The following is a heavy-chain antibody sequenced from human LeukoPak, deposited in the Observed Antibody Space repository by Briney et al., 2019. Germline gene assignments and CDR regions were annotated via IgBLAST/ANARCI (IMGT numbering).Heavy chain of an antibody. J-gene: IGHJ5*02. Sequence: ASVKVSCKASGYTFTSYGISWVRQAPGQGLEWMGWISAYNGNTNYAQKLQGRVTMTTDTSTSTAYMELRSLRSDDTAVYYCARSEGNVVVPAALFDPWGQGTLVTVSS. CDR2: ISAYNGNT. CDR1: GYTFTSYG. V-gene: IGHV1-18*01. D-gene: IGHD2-2*01. CDR3: ARSEGNVVVPAALFDP.